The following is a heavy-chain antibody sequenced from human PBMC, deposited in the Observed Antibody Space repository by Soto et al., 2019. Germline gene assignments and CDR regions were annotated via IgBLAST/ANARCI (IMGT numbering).Heavy chain of an antibody. CDR3: ARVGRAYYYYYLDF. J-gene: IGHJ6*03. CDR1: GGSFSGYY. Sequence: SETLSLTCAVYGGSFSGYYWSWIRQPPGKGLEWIGEINHSGSTNYNPSLKSRVTISVDTSKNQFSLKLSSVTAADTAVYYCARVGRAYYYYYLDFWGKGTTVIGSS. CDR2: INHSGST. V-gene: IGHV4-34*01.